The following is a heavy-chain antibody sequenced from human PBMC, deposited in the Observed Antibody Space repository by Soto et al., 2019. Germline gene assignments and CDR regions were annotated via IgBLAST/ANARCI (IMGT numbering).Heavy chain of an antibody. CDR2: IYDSGST. J-gene: IGHJ4*02. CDR3: ATSYGNAWYTY. D-gene: IGHD6-13*01. CDR1: GGSIRSYY. Sequence: SETLSLTCTVSGGSIRSYYWSWIRQPPGKGLEWIGYIYDSGSTNYNPSLESRVTISVDTSKNQFSLKLSSVTSADTAVYYCATSYGNAWYTYWGQGTQVTVSS. V-gene: IGHV4-59*01.